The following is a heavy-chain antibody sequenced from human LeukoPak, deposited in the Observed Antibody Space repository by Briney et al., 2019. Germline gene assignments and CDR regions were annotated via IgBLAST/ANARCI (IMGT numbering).Heavy chain of an antibody. CDR1: GFTFSSYS. J-gene: IGHJ3*02. CDR3: ARDYIAVASEYAFDI. Sequence: GGSLRLSCAASGFTFSSYSMNWVRQAPGKGLEWVSYISSSSSTIYYADSVKGRFTISRDNAKNSLYLQMNSLRAEDTAVYYCARDYIAVASEYAFDIWGQGTMVTVSS. V-gene: IGHV3-48*04. D-gene: IGHD6-19*01. CDR2: ISSSSSTI.